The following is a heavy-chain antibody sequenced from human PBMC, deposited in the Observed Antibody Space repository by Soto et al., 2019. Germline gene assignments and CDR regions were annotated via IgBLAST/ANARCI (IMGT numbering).Heavy chain of an antibody. V-gene: IGHV1-69*01. Sequence: QVQLVQSGAEVKKPGSSVKVSCKASGGTFSSYAISWVRQAPGQGLEWMGGIIPIFGTANYAQKFQGRVTITADESTSTAYIELSSLISEDKAVYYCAREATVVTTDAFDIWGQGTMVTVSS. CDR3: AREATVVTTDAFDI. J-gene: IGHJ3*02. CDR2: IIPIFGTA. D-gene: IGHD4-17*01. CDR1: GGTFSSYA.